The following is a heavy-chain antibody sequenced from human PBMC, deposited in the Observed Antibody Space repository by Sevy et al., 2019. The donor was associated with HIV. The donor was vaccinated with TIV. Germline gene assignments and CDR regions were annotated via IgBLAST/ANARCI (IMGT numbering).Heavy chain of an antibody. V-gene: IGHV1-3*01. CDR3: ARDYSRSGSYYISNWFDP. Sequence: ASVKVSCKTSGYTFTTYAIHWVRQAPGQRLEWMGWINAGNGNTKYSQNFQGGLAITRDTSAGTAYMELSSLKVEDTAVYYCARDYSRSGSYYISNWFDPWGQGTLVTVSS. D-gene: IGHD3-10*01. J-gene: IGHJ5*02. CDR2: INAGNGNT. CDR1: GYTFTTYA.